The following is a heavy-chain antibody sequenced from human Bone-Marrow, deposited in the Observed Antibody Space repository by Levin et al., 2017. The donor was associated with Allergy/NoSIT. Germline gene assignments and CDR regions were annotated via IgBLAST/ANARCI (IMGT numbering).Heavy chain of an antibody. CDR3: ARARGGLWFGEAPNDY. D-gene: IGHD3-10*01. Sequence: PGGSLRLSCAASGFTFSSYSMNWVRQAPGKGLEWVSSISSSSSYIYYADSVKGRFTISRDNAKNSLYLQMNSLRAEDTAVYYCARARGGLWFGEAPNDYWGQGTLVTVSS. V-gene: IGHV3-21*01. J-gene: IGHJ4*02. CDR1: GFTFSSYS. CDR2: ISSSSSYI.